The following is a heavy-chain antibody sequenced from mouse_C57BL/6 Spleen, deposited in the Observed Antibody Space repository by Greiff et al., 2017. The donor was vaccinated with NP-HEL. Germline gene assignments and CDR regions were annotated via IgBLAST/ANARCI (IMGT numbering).Heavy chain of an antibody. V-gene: IGHV14-3*01. Sequence: VQLKESVAELVRPGASVKLSCTASGFNIKNTYMHWVKQRPEQGLEWIGRIDPANGNTKYAPKFQGKATITADTSSNTAYLQLSSLTSEDTAIYYCASGDYGNSYFDYWGQGTTLTVSS. D-gene: IGHD2-1*01. CDR2: IDPANGNT. CDR3: ASGDYGNSYFDY. CDR1: GFNIKNTY. J-gene: IGHJ2*01.